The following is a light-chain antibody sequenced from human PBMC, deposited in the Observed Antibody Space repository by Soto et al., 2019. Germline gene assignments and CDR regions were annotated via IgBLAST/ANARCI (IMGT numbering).Light chain of an antibody. V-gene: IGLV1-36*01. J-gene: IGLJ2*01. CDR1: SANIGNND. CDR3: AAWDDSLNGLV. CDR2: YDD. Sequence: QSVLTQPPSMSEAPRQRVTISCSGSSANIGNNDVNWYQQLPGKAPKHLIYYDDLGASGVSDRCSGSKSGTSASLAISGLQPEEEADYYCAAWDDSLNGLVFGGGTKLTVL.